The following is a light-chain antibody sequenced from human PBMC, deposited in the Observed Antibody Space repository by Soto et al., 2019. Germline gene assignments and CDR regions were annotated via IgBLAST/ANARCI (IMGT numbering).Light chain of an antibody. J-gene: IGKJ2*01. Sequence: DIQMTQSPSSVSASVGDRVTITCRASQGVNTWLAWYQQKPGKAPKLLIYAASTLQRGVPPRFSGSGSETDFTLTINSLQLEDFATYYCQQADSLPYTFGQGTKLEIK. CDR3: QQADSLPYT. CDR2: AAS. CDR1: QGVNTW. V-gene: IGKV1-12*01.